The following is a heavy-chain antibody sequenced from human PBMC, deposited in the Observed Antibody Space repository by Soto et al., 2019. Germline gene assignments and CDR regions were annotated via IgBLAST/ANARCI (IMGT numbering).Heavy chain of an antibody. V-gene: IGHV4-59*12. CDR1: GGSISSYY. CDR2: IYYSGST. D-gene: IGHD3-3*01. Sequence: SETLSLTCTVSGGSISSYYWSWIRQPPGKGLEWIGYIYYSGSTNYNPSLKSRVTISVDTSKNQFSLKLSSVTAADTAVYYCARGGGRFLEWLLFDYWGQGTLVTVSS. J-gene: IGHJ4*02. CDR3: ARGGGRFLEWLLFDY.